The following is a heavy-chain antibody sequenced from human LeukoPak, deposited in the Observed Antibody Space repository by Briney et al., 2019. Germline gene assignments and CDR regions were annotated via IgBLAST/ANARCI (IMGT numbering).Heavy chain of an antibody. D-gene: IGHD5-18*01. CDR1: GYTFTSYG. CDR2: IGAYNGNT. Sequence: LWASVKVSCKASGYTFTSYGISWVRQAPGQGLEWMGWIGAYNGNTNYAQKLQGRVTMTTDTSTSTAYMELRSLRSDDTAVYYCARDDSYALDYWGQGTLVTVSS. V-gene: IGHV1-18*04. J-gene: IGHJ4*02. CDR3: ARDDSYALDY.